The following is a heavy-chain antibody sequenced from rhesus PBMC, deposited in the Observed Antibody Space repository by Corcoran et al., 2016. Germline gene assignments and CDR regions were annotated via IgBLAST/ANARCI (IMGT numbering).Heavy chain of an antibody. CDR2: NSGSSGST. V-gene: IGHV4-65*01. CDR3: ARAAGIFGLFDY. J-gene: IGHJ4*01. D-gene: IGHD2-15*01. Sequence: QVQLQESGPGLVKPSETLSLTCAVSGGSISSSNWWSWIRQPPGKGLEWIGYNSGSSGSTYYNPSLKRRVTISTDTSKNQFSRKLSSVTAADTAVYYCARAAGIFGLFDYWGQGVLVTVSS. CDR1: GGSISSSNW.